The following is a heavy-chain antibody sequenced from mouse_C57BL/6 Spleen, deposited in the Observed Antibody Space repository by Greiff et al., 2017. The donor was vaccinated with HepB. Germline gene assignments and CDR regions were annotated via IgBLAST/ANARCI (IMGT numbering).Heavy chain of an antibody. V-gene: IGHV5-17*01. CDR2: ISSGSSTI. J-gene: IGHJ2*01. Sequence: EVNLVESGGGLVKPGGSLKLSCAASGFTFSDYGMHWVRQAPEKGLEWVAYISSGSSTIYYADTVKGRFTISRDNAKNTLFLQMTSLRSEDTAMYYCARGNWYYFDYWGQGTTLTVSS. CDR1: GFTFSDYG. D-gene: IGHD2-1*01. CDR3: ARGNWYYFDY.